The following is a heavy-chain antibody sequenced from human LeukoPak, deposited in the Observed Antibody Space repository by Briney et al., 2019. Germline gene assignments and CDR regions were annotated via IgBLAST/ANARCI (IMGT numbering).Heavy chain of an antibody. V-gene: IGHV1-69*06. J-gene: IGHJ3*02. CDR2: IIPIFGTA. D-gene: IGHD1-26*01. Sequence: SVKVSCKASGGTFSSYAISWVRQAPGQGLEWMGGIIPIFGTANYAQKFQGRVTITADKSTSTAYMELSSLRSEDTAVYYCARGGWIPELLDAFDIWGQGTMVTVSS. CDR3: ARGGWIPELLDAFDI. CDR1: GGTFSSYA.